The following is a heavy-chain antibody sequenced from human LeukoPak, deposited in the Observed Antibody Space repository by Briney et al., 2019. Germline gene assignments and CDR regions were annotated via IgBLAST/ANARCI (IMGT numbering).Heavy chain of an antibody. CDR1: GYSLTELS. V-gene: IGHV1-24*01. D-gene: IGHD3-22*01. CDR2: FDPEDGET. J-gene: IGHJ3*02. Sequence: ASVKVSCKVSGYSLTELSMHWVRQAPGKGLEWMGGFDPEDGETIYAQKFQGRVTMTEDTSTDTAYMELSSLRSEDTAVYYCAAVKTYYYDTSGYYFPLNAFDIWGQGTMVTVSS. CDR3: AAVKTYYYDTSGYYFPLNAFDI.